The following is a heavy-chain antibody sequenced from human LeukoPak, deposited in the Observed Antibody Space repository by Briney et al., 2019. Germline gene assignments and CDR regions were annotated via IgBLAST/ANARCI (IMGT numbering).Heavy chain of an antibody. CDR3: AKDFSGFGELLFFFGMDV. D-gene: IGHD3-10*01. CDR1: GVTLSDYG. CDR2: ISYDGAIT. J-gene: IGHJ6*02. Sequence: GGSLRLSCAGSGVTLSDYGIHWVRQAPGKGLAWVAVISYDGAITYYADSVKGRFTISRDNSKKTVDLQMNSLRAEDTAVYYCAKDFSGFGELLFFFGMDVWGQGTTVIVSS. V-gene: IGHV3-30*18.